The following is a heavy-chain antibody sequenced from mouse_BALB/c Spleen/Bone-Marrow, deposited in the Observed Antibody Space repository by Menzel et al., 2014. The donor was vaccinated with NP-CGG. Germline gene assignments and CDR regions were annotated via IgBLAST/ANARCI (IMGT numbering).Heavy chain of an antibody. Sequence: DVMLVESGGGLVKPGGSLKLSCAASGFTLSSYTMSWVRQTPEKRLEWVATTSSGGSYTYYPDSAKGRFTISRDNAKNTLYLQMSSLKSEDTAMYYCTRDDYDGAWFAYWGQGTLVTVSA. CDR1: GFTLSSYT. D-gene: IGHD2-4*01. CDR3: TRDDYDGAWFAY. CDR2: TSSGGSYT. J-gene: IGHJ3*01. V-gene: IGHV5-6-4*01.